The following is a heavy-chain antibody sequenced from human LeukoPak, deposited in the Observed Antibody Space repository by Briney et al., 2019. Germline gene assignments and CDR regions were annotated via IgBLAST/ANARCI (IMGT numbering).Heavy chain of an antibody. CDR2: IYYSGST. V-gene: IGHV4-31*03. CDR1: GGSISSSSYY. Sequence: TSETLSLTCTVSGGSISSSSYYWGWIRQPPGKGLEWIGYIYYSGSTYYNPSLKSRVTISVDTSKNQFSLKLSSVTAADTAVYYCASYCSSTSCYTIYWGQGTLVTVSS. D-gene: IGHD2-2*02. J-gene: IGHJ4*02. CDR3: ASYCSSTSCYTIY.